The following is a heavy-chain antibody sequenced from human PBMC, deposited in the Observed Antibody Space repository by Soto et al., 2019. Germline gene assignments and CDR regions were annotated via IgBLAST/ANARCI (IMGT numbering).Heavy chain of an antibody. V-gene: IGHV3-23*01. CDR2: LSGSGGST. J-gene: IGHJ5*01. CDR1: GFTFSSYA. Sequence: PGGSLRLSCAASGFTFSSYAMSWVRQAPGKGLEWVSSLSGSGGSTYYGDSVKGRFTISRDTSKNTLFLQMNSLRAEDTAVYYCARHPERIAQIGWFDPWGQGTTVTVSS. D-gene: IGHD6-13*01. CDR3: ARHPERIAQIGWFDP.